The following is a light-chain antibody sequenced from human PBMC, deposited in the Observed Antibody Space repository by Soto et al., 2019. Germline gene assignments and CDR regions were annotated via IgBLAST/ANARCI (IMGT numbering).Light chain of an antibody. J-gene: IGLJ1*01. CDR2: EGS. Sequence: QSALTQPASVSGSPGQSITVSCTGTSSDVGTYNLVSWYQQHPGKAPKLIIYEGSKRPSGVSNRFSGSKSGNTASLTISGLQAEDEADYYCCSYGGSPTFYVFGTGTKLTVL. CDR1: SSDVGTYNL. V-gene: IGLV2-23*01. CDR3: CSYGGSPTFYV.